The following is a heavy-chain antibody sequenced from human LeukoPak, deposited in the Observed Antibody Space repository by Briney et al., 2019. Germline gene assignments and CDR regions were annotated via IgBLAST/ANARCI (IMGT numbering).Heavy chain of an antibody. Sequence: PGGSLRLSCAASGFTFSSYAMSWVRQAPGKGLEWVSAICGSGGSTYYADSVKGRFTISRDNSKNTLYLQMNSLRAEDTAVYYCAKAEGPYYDFWSGYNSPSFWGQGTMVTVSS. CDR1: GFTFSSYA. CDR2: ICGSGGST. CDR3: AKAEGPYYDFWSGYNSPSF. J-gene: IGHJ3*01. D-gene: IGHD3-3*01. V-gene: IGHV3-23*01.